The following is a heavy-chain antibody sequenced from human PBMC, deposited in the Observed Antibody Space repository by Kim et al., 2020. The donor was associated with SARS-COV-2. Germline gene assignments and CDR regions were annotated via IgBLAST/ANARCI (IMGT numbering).Heavy chain of an antibody. CDR1: GGSFSGYY. D-gene: IGHD3-22*01. Sequence: SETLSLTCAVYGGSFSGYYWSWIRQPPGKGLEWIGEINHSGSTNYNPSLKSRVTISVDTSKNQFSLKLSSVTAADTAVYYCARVYDSSGRQDYWGQGTLVTVSS. CDR3: ARVYDSSGRQDY. V-gene: IGHV4-34*01. CDR2: INHSGST. J-gene: IGHJ4*02.